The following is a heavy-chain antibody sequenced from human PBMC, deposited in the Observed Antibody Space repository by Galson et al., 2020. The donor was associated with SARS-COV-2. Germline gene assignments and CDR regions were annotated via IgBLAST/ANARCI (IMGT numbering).Heavy chain of an antibody. CDR2: LNNCGDDT. V-gene: IGHV3-23*01. CDR1: GFTFSNYA. Sequence: GGSLRLSCAASGFTFSNYAMAWVRQAPGKGLEWVSLLNNCGDDTYYADSMKGRFTISRDNSKNILYLQMNNLRPDDTAVYYCAKEGGTGWATDYFQHWGQGILVTVSS. J-gene: IGHJ1*01. D-gene: IGHD6-19*01. CDR3: AKEGGTGWATDYFQH.